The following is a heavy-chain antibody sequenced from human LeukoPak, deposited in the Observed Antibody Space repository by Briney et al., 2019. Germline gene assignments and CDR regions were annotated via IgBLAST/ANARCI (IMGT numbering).Heavy chain of an antibody. Sequence: GGSLRLSCAASGFTFSSYAMHWVRQAPGKGLEWVAVVSSDGNSKYYADSMKGRFTISRDNSKNTLYLQINSLRADDTAVFYCAKDGGRAAAGTVDSWGQGALVTVSS. J-gene: IGHJ4*02. CDR2: VSSDGNSK. CDR1: GFTFSSYA. CDR3: AKDGGRAAAGTVDS. D-gene: IGHD6-13*01. V-gene: IGHV3-30*18.